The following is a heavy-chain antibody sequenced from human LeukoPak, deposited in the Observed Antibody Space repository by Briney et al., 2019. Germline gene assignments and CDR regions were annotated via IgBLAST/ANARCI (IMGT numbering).Heavy chain of an antibody. Sequence: PGGSLRLSCAASGFTFSSYVMHWVRQAPGKGLEWVAIISYDGSNEYYADSVKGRFTISRDNSKNTLYLQMNSLRAEDTAVYYCARLLGKFRFGELIHRLPNAFDYWGQGTLVTVSS. CDR3: ARLLGKFRFGELIHRLPNAFDY. D-gene: IGHD3-10*01. CDR1: GFTFSSYV. J-gene: IGHJ4*02. V-gene: IGHV3-30*04. CDR2: ISYDGSNE.